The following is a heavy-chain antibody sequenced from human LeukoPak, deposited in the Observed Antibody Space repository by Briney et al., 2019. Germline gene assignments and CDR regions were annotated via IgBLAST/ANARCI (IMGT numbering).Heavy chain of an antibody. CDR3: ARSAVLRYFDWHFDY. CDR2: IIPIFGTA. D-gene: IGHD3-9*01. CDR1: GGTFSSYA. Sequence: SVKVSCKASGGTFSSYAISWVQPAPRRGVEWMGGIIPIFGTANYAQKFQGRVTITADESTSTAYMELSSLRSEDTAVYYCARSAVLRYFDWHFDYWGQGTLVTVSS. V-gene: IGHV1-69*13. J-gene: IGHJ4*02.